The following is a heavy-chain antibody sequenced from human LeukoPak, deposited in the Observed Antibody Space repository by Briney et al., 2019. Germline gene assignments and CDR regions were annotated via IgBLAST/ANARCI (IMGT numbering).Heavy chain of an antibody. Sequence: GRSLRLSCAASGFTFDDYGMSWVRQGPGKGLEWVSGINWNGGSTGYADSVKGRFTISRDNAKNSLYLQINSLRAEDTALYYCARFNGDYYRIDYWGQGTLVTVSS. CDR1: GFTFDDYG. J-gene: IGHJ4*02. CDR3: ARFNGDYYRIDY. D-gene: IGHD4-17*01. CDR2: INWNGGST. V-gene: IGHV3-20*04.